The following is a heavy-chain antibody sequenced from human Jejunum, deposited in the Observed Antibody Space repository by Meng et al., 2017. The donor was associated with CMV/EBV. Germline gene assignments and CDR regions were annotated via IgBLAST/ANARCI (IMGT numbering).Heavy chain of an antibody. D-gene: IGHD2/OR15-2a*01. CDR2: IYSPDNP. J-gene: IGHJ4*02. CDR3: AQYCSSTSCSLRAFDY. Sequence: FTLGSCAMSWVREAPGKGLEWVSLIYSPDNPYYADSVKGRFTITRDNSKNTLYLQMNSLRAEDTAVYYCAQYCSSTSCSLRAFDYWGQGTLVTVSS. V-gene: IGHV3-23*03. CDR1: FTLGSCA.